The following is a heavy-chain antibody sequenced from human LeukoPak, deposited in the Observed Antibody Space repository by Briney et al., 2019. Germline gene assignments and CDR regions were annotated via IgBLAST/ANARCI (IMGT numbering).Heavy chain of an antibody. D-gene: IGHD1-14*01. J-gene: IGHJ5*02. CDR3: ARGIPPRKPNWFDP. CDR2: MNPNSGNT. Sequence: GASVKVSCKASGYTFTSYDINWVRQATGQGLEWMGWMNPNSGNTGYAQKFQGRVTMTRNTSISTAYMELSSLRSEDTAVYYCARGIPPRKPNWFDPWGQGTLVTVSS. CDR1: GYTFTSYD. V-gene: IGHV1-8*01.